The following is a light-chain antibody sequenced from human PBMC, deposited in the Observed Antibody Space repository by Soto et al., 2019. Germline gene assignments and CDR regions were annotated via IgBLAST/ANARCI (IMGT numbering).Light chain of an antibody. Sequence: DIQMTQSPSTLSASVGDRVTITCRASQSINNWLAWYQQKPGQAPKLLVYDASSLESGVPSRFSGSGSGTDFTLTINSLQPDDFATYYCKQYDSYWTFGQGPKVDIK. J-gene: IGKJ1*01. V-gene: IGKV1-5*01. CDR3: KQYDSYWT. CDR1: QSINNW. CDR2: DAS.